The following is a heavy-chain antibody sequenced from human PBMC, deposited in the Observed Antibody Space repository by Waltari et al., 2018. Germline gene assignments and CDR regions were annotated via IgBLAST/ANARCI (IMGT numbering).Heavy chain of an antibody. J-gene: IGHJ5*02. CDR2: IGGTHSNI. D-gene: IGHD3-10*01. CDR3: TRDLYGSGGDWFDP. Sequence: EVRLAESGGGLVKPGGSLRLSCLASGFAFSYWDMNWVRQTPGTGLEWVSSIGGTHSNIFYAESVKGRFIVSRDNAKSSLYLQMDNLRAEDSGLYYCTRDLYGSGGDWFDPWGQGTLVTVSS. CDR1: GFAFSYWD. V-gene: IGHV3-21*01.